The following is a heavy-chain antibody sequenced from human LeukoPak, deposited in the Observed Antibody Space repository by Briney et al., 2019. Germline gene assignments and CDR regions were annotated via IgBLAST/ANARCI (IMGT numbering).Heavy chain of an antibody. Sequence: ASVKVSCKASGYTFTGYYMHWVRQAPGQGLEWMGWINPNSGGTNYAQKFQGRVTMTRDTSISTAYMELSRLRSDDTAVYYCASEWTDYGGNPEGWFDPWGQGTLVTVSS. CDR3: ASEWTDYGGNPEGWFDP. V-gene: IGHV1-2*02. CDR2: INPNSGGT. J-gene: IGHJ5*02. CDR1: GYTFTGYY. D-gene: IGHD4-23*01.